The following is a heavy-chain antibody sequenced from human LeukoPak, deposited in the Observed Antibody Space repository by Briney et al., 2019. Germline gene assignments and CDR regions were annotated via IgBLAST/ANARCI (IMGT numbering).Heavy chain of an antibody. CDR3: ARSSMPYYDILTGSYPAGRFDP. CDR2: INPNSGGT. CDR1: GYTFTGYY. D-gene: IGHD3-9*01. V-gene: IGHV1-2*02. J-gene: IGHJ5*02. Sequence: ASVKVSCKASGYTFTGYYMHWVRQAPGQGLEWMGWINPNSGGTNYAQKFQGRVTMTRDTSISTAYMELSRLRSDDTAVYYCARSSMPYYDILTGSYPAGRFDPWGQGTLVTVSS.